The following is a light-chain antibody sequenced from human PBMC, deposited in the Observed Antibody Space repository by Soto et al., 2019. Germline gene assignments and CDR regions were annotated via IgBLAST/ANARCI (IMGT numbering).Light chain of an antibody. V-gene: IGKV1-5*01. CDR2: AAS. Sequence: DIQMTQSPSTLSASVGDRVTITCLASQSISSWLAWYRQKPGKAPKLLIHAASSLDSGVPSRFSGSGSGTEFTLTISSLQPDDFATYYCQEYNSYSLTFGGGTKVVIK. J-gene: IGKJ4*01. CDR1: QSISSW. CDR3: QEYNSYSLT.